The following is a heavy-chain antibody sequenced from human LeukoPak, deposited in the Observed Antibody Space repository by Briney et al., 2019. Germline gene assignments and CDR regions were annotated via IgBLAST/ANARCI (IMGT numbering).Heavy chain of an antibody. Sequence: SETLSLTCTVSGGSISSYYWSWIRQPAGKGLEWIGRIYTSGSTNYNPSLKSRVTMSVDTSKNQFSLKLSSVTAADTAVYYCAREWEYYDILTGYQAHDAFDIWGQGTMVTVSS. J-gene: IGHJ3*02. V-gene: IGHV4-4*07. CDR3: AREWEYYDILTGYQAHDAFDI. CDR1: GGSISSYY. D-gene: IGHD3-9*01. CDR2: IYTSGST.